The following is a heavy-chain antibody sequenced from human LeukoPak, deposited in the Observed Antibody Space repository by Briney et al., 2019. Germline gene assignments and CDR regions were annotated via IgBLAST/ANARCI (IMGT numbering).Heavy chain of an antibody. J-gene: IGHJ5*02. CDR1: GDTFSSTSAA. Sequence: SQTLSLTCAFSGDTFSSTSAACNWVRQPPSRGLEWLGRTCNRSNWYIDYAMSVSARITIKPDTSKNQFSLQLNSVTPEDTAVYYCARVVPAAKVDWFDPWGQGALVTVSS. V-gene: IGHV6-1*01. CDR3: ARVVPAAKVDWFDP. D-gene: IGHD2-2*01. CDR2: TCNRSNWYI.